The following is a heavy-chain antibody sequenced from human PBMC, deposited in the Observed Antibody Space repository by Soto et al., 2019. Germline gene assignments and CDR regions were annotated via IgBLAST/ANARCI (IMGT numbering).Heavy chain of an antibody. CDR1: GFSFSNFA. V-gene: IGHV3-23*01. D-gene: IGHD3-3*01. J-gene: IGHJ4*02. CDR3: AKRFTYYNFWSGYSLDY. CDR2: ISAVGDNI. Sequence: GGSLRLSCTASGFSFSNFAMTWVRQAPGQGLEWVSSISAVGDNIYYADSVRGRFTISRDISENTLYLQMNSLRADDTAVYYCAKRFTYYNFWSGYSLDYWGRGTLVTVSS.